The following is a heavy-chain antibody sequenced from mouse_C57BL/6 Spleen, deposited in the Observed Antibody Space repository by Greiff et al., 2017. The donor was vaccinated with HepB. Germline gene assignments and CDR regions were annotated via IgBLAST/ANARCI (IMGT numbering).Heavy chain of an antibody. V-gene: IGHV10-1*01. CDR2: IRSKSNNYAT. Sequence: EVKVEESGGGLVQPKGSLKLSCAASGFSFNTYAMNWVRQAPGKGLEWVARIRSKSNNYATYYADSVKDRFTISRDDSESMLYLQMNNLKTEDTAMYYCVSLYDYDYYAMDYWGQGTSVTVSS. D-gene: IGHD2-4*01. J-gene: IGHJ4*01. CDR1: GFSFNTYA. CDR3: VSLYDYDYYAMDY.